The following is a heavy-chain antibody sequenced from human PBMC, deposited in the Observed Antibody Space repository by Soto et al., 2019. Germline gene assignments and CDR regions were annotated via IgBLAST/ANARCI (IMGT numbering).Heavy chain of an antibody. V-gene: IGHV3-23*01. J-gene: IGHJ4*02. CDR3: AKGLAAAGPSGRYFDY. Sequence: EVQLLESGGGLVQPGGSLRLSCEGSGFSFNNYVMSWVRQAPGKGPEWVSGVSGSGASTYYADSVKGRFTISRDNSKNMLYLQMNSLRAEDTAVYYCAKGLAAAGPSGRYFDYWGQGTLVTVSS. CDR2: VSGSGAST. D-gene: IGHD6-13*01. CDR1: GFSFNNYV.